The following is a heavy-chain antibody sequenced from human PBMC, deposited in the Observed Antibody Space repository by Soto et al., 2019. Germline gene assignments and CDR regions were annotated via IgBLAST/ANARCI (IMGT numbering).Heavy chain of an antibody. CDR1: GGSISSSSYY. J-gene: IGHJ6*02. CDR2: IYYSGST. Sequence: QLQLQESGPGLVKPSETLSLTCTVSGGSISSSSYYWGWIRQPPGKGLEWIGSIYYSGSTYYNPSLKSRVTISVDTSKNQFSLKLSSVTAADTAVYYCARQDCSGGSCYSPYYYGMDVWGQGTTVTVSS. CDR3: ARQDCSGGSCYSPYYYGMDV. D-gene: IGHD2-15*01. V-gene: IGHV4-39*01.